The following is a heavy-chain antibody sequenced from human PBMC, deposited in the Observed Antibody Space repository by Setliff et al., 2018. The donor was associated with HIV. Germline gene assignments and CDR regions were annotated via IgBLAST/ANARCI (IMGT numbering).Heavy chain of an antibody. J-gene: IGHJ4*02. CDR1: GGSFSGSX. CDR2: INHSGST. CDR3: TTSTVAGLFDY. V-gene: IGHV4-34*01. D-gene: IGHD6-19*01. Sequence: SETLXXTCAVYGGSFSGSXXXWIRQPPGKDLEWIGEINHSGSTNYNPSLKSRVTISVDTSKTQFSLKLSSVIAADTAVYYCTTSTVAGLFDYWDQGAPVTVSS.